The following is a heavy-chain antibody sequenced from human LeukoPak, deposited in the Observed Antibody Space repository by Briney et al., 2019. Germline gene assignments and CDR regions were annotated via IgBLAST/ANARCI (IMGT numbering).Heavy chain of an antibody. J-gene: IGHJ6*02. CDR2: INHNGNVN. CDR3: ARGGGLDV. CDR1: GFTFSSYW. V-gene: IGHV3-7*03. Sequence: GGSLRLSCAASGFTFSSYWVNWARQAPGKGLEWVTSINHNGNVNYYVDSVKGRFTISRDNAKNSLYLQMSNLRAEDTAVYFCARGGGLDVWGQGATVTVSS. D-gene: IGHD3-16*01.